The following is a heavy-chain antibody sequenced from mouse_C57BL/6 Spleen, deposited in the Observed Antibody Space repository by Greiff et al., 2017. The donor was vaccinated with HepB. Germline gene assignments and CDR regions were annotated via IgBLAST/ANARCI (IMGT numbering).Heavy chain of an antibody. V-gene: IGHV1-72*01. CDR2: IDPNSGGT. CDR1: GYTFTSYW. D-gene: IGHD1-1*01. Sequence: QVQLKQPGAELVKPGASVKLSCKASGYTFTSYWMHWVKQRPGRGLEWIGRIDPNSGGTKYNEKFKSKATLTVDKASSTAYMQLSSLTSEDSAVDDCAGDRGYGGSYGYVDVWGTGTTVTVSS. CDR3: AGDRGYGGSYGYVDV. J-gene: IGHJ1*03.